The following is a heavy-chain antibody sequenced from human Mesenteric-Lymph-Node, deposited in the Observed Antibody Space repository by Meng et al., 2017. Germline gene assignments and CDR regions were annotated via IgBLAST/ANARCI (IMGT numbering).Heavy chain of an antibody. V-gene: IGHV1-3*01. Sequence: QVQLGQSGAGLKKPGASEKSSCEASGFTFTTYAIHWVRQAPGQSLEWMGWINAGNGDTKYSQKFQDRATITRDTSASTAYMELASLRSEDTAVYYCARGGTTLPVDYWGQGTLVTVSS. J-gene: IGHJ4*02. CDR1: GFTFTTYA. CDR3: ARGGTTLPVDY. CDR2: INAGNGDT. D-gene: IGHD1-26*01.